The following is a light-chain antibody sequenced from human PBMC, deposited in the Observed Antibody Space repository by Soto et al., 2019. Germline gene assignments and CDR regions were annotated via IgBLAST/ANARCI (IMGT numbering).Light chain of an antibody. V-gene: IGLV2-14*01. J-gene: IGLJ3*02. CDR1: SRDVGGYNY. Sequence: QSALTQPASVSGSPGQSITISCTGTSRDVGGYNYVSWYQQHPGKAPKLMIYEVSNRPSGVSNRFSGSKSGNTASRTISGLQAEDEADYYCSSFTSINTGVFGGGTKLTVL. CDR3: SSFTSINTGV. CDR2: EVS.